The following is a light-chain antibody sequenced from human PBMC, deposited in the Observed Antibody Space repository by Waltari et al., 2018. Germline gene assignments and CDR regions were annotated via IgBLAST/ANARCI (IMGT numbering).Light chain of an antibody. V-gene: IGKV2-30*02. J-gene: IGKJ1*01. CDR3: VQGTQWPPT. Sequence: VVMTQSPLSLLVTVGQPASISCRSNQSLAHSDGKTYLNWVQLRPGQSPRRLFCRVSDRDSGVPDRFSGSGSGTDFTLKISRVEAEDVGVYYCVQGTQWPPTFGQGTKVEIK. CDR1: QSLAHSDGKTY. CDR2: RVS.